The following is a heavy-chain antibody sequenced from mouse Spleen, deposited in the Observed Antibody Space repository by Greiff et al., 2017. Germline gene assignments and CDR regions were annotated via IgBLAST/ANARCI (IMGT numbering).Heavy chain of an antibody. CDR3: AGSSFLYYYAMDY. CDR1: GYSITSDYA. J-gene: IGHJ4*01. CDR2: ISYSGST. V-gene: IGHV3-2*02. Sequence: EVQLQQSGPGLVKPSQSLSLTCTVTGYSITSDYAWNWIRQFPGNKLEWMGYISYSGSTSYNPSLKSRISITRDTSKNQFFLQLNSVTTEDTATYYCAGSSFLYYYAMDYWGQGTSVTVSP. D-gene: IGHD1-1*01.